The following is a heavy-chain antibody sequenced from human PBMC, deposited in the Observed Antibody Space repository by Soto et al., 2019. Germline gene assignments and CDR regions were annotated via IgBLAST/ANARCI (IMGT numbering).Heavy chain of an antibody. Sequence: GGSLRLSCAASGFTFSSYSMNWVRQAPGKGLEWVSSISSSSSYIYYADSVKGRFTISRDNAKNSLYLQMNSLRAEDTAVYYCARDRYRSGWTDQDYYYGMDVWGQGTTVTVSS. D-gene: IGHD6-19*01. CDR2: ISSSSSYI. V-gene: IGHV3-21*01. CDR1: GFTFSSYS. J-gene: IGHJ6*02. CDR3: ARDRYRSGWTDQDYYYGMDV.